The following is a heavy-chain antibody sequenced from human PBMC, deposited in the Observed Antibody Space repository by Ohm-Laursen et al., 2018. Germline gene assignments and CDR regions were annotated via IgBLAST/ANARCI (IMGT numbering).Heavy chain of an antibody. CDR1: GYSISSNYY. Sequence: SETLSLTCAVSGYSISSNYYWGWIRQPPGKGLEWIGTMYHSGSTYYNPSLKSRVTISVDTSKNQFSLKLSSVIAADTAVYYCARSIGRGSYVESDVFDIWGQGTMVTVSS. CDR3: ARSIGRGSYVESDVFDI. CDR2: MYHSGST. V-gene: IGHV4-38-2*01. J-gene: IGHJ3*02. D-gene: IGHD3-22*01.